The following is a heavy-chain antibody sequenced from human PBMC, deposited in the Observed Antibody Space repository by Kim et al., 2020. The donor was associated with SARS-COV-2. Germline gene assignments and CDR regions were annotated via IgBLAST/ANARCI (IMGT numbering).Heavy chain of an antibody. CDR1: GFAFSDYS. CDR3: ASHYCRGSQCHSNASDF. V-gene: IGHV3-11*01. J-gene: IGHJ3*01. D-gene: IGHD2-15*01. CDR2: ISSPSTTT. Sequence: GGSLRLSCAASGFAFSDYSMSWIRQAPGKGLEWVASISSPSTTTHYADSLRGRFTISRDNADNSLYLEMHSLRAEDTAIYFCASHYCRGSQCHSNASDFCGPGPVATVSS.